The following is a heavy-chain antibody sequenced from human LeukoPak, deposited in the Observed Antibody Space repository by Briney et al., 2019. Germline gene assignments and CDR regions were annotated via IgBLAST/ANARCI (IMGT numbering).Heavy chain of an antibody. CDR3: ARALDYFDY. J-gene: IGHJ4*02. CDR2: IGTAGDT. V-gene: IGHV3-13*01. CDR1: GFTFSSYD. Sequence: GGSLRLSCAASGFTFSSYDMHWVRQATGKGLEWVSAIGTAGDTYYPGSVKGRFTISRDNSKNTLYLQMNSLRAEDTAVYYCARALDYFDYWGQGTLVTVSS.